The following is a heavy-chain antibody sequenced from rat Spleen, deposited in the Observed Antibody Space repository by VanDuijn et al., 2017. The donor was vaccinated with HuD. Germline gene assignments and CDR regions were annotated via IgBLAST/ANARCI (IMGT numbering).Heavy chain of an antibody. CDR2: ITNASGGT. V-gene: IGHV5-31*01. J-gene: IGHJ1*01. D-gene: IGHD3-4*01. CDR3: TREETLYWYFDF. Sequence: EVQLVESDGGLVQPGRSLKLSCVTSGFTFNYYWMTWIRQAPGKGLEWVASITNASGGTHYPDSVKGRFTISRDSTKTTLYLQMNSLRSEDTATYYCTREETLYWYFDFWGPGTMVTVSS. CDR1: GFTFNYYW.